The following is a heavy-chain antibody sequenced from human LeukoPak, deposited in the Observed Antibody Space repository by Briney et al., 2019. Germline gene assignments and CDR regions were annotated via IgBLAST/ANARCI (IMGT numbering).Heavy chain of an antibody. CDR1: AFTFNTYW. V-gene: IGHV3-74*01. CDR3: ARGAKWAYYFDY. D-gene: IGHD1-26*01. CDR2: INGDESST. J-gene: IGHJ4*02. Sequence: GGSLRLSCAASAFTFNTYWMHWVRQVPGRGLEWVSRINGDESSTNYADSVKGRFTISRDNAKDTLYLHMNSLTAEDTAVYYCARGAKWAYYFDYWGQRTLVTVSS.